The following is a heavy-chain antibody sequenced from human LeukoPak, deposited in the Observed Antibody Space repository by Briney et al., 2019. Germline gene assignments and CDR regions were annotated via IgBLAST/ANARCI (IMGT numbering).Heavy chain of an antibody. CDR2: IHPGDSGT. J-gene: IGHJ5*02. V-gene: IGHV5-51*01. Sequence: GESLKISCKGSGYSFTSYWIGWVRQMPGKGLEWMGIIHPGDSGTRYSPSFQGQVTISADKSISTAYLQWSSLKASDTAMYYCARSPASSWYWWFDPWGQGTLVTVSS. D-gene: IGHD6-13*01. CDR1: GYSFTSYW. CDR3: ARSPASSWYWWFDP.